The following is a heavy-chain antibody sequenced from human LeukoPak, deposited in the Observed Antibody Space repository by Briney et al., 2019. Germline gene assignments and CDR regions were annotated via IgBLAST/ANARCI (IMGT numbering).Heavy chain of an antibody. J-gene: IGHJ3*02. D-gene: IGHD2-2*01. V-gene: IGHV1-8*01. Sequence: GASVKVSCKASGFTFTSYHINWVRQATGQGPEWMGYINPNSGSPGYAQKFQGRVTMTRDTSTSTAYMELSSLTSEDTAVYYCARHAGHCSGTRCPPSDAFDIWGQGTMVTVSS. CDR1: GFTFTSYH. CDR3: ARHAGHCSGTRCPPSDAFDI. CDR2: INPNSGSP.